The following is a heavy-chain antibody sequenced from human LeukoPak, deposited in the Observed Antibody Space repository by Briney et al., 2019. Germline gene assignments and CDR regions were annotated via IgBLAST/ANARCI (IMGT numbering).Heavy chain of an antibody. Sequence: SETLSLTCTVSGGSISSSSYYWGWIRQPPGKGLEWIGSIYYSGSTYYNPSLKSRVTISVDTSKNQFSLKLCSVTAADTAVYYCARLRYDSSGYLDYWGQGTLVTVSS. D-gene: IGHD3-22*01. J-gene: IGHJ4*02. CDR2: IYYSGST. V-gene: IGHV4-39*01. CDR1: GGSISSSSYY. CDR3: ARLRYDSSGYLDY.